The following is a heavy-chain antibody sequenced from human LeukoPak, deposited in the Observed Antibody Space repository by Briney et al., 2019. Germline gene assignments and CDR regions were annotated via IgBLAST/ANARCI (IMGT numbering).Heavy chain of an antibody. Sequence: PSETLSLTCTVSGGSISTYFWSWIRQPPGKGLEWMGYIYSSGDTNYNPSLKSRVTMSVDTSNNQFSLRLSSVTAADTAVYYCARYYYDRSGFSGDAFDIWGQGTVVTVSS. CDR3: ARYYYDRSGFSGDAFDI. CDR1: GGSISTYF. J-gene: IGHJ3*02. D-gene: IGHD3-22*01. V-gene: IGHV4-59*12. CDR2: IYSSGDT.